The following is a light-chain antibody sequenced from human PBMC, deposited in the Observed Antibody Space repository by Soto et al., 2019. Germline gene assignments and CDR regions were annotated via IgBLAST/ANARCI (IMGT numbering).Light chain of an antibody. V-gene: IGKV1-5*01. CDR3: QQYDTYPWT. Sequence: DIQMTQSPSTLSASVGDRVTVTCRASQSFSSWLAWYQQKPGKAPKLLIYDVSTLQSGVPSRFSGGGSGTEFTLTISSLQPDDFATYCCQQYDTYPWTFGQGTKVEIK. J-gene: IGKJ1*01. CDR1: QSFSSW. CDR2: DVS.